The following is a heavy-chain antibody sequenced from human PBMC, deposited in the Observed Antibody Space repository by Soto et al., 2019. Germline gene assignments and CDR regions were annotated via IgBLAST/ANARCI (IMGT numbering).Heavy chain of an antibody. CDR3: ARDDYGMDV. Sequence: QERLVESGGGVVQPGTSLRLSCAAAEFTFSNYAMHWVRQAPGMGLEWVAVIWCDESKKYYADSVKGRFTISRDNSKNTVYLQMNSLRAEDTAVYYCARDDYGMDVWGQGTTVTVSS. CDR1: EFTFSNYA. CDR2: IWCDESKK. V-gene: IGHV3-33*01. J-gene: IGHJ6*02.